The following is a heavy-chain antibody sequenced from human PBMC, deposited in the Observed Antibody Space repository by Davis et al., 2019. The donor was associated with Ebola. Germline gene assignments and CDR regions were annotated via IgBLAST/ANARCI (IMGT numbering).Heavy chain of an antibody. CDR2: IYYSGST. D-gene: IGHD3-16*01. CDR1: GGSISSSNW. CDR3: ARGSLYVWFDP. Sequence: MPSETLSLTCAVSGGSISSSNWWSWVRQPPGKGLEWIGSIYYSGSTYYNPSLKSRVTISVDTSKNQFSLKLSSVTAADTAVYYCARGSLYVWFDPWGQGTLVTVSS. J-gene: IGHJ5*02. V-gene: IGHV4-4*02.